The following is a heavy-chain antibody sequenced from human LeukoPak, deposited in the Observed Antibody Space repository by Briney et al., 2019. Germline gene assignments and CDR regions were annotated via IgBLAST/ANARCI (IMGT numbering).Heavy chain of an antibody. CDR3: ATHPPSPWDQTLDY. CDR2: IYYSGST. J-gene: IGHJ4*02. D-gene: IGHD1-26*01. V-gene: IGHV4-39*01. CDR1: GGSISSSSYY. Sequence: SETLSLTCTVSGGSISSSSYYWGWIRQPPGKGLEWIGSIYYSGSTYYNPSLKSRVTISVDTSKNQFSLKLSSVTAADTSVYYCATHPPSPWDQTLDYWGQRTLVTVSS.